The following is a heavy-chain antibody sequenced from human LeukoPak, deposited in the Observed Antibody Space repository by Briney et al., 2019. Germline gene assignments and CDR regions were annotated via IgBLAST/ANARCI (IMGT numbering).Heavy chain of an antibody. J-gene: IGHJ4*02. D-gene: IGHD6-6*01. V-gene: IGHV3-7*01. CDR3: VRALASSSAES. CDR1: GFNFTSSW. CDR2: INKHGSEK. Sequence: GGSLRLSCAASGFNFTSSWMSWVRQAPGQGLEWVANINKHGSEKYYVDSVEGRFAISRDNAKNSLSLQMDSLRGEDTAVYYCVRALASSSAESGGPGTLVTVSS.